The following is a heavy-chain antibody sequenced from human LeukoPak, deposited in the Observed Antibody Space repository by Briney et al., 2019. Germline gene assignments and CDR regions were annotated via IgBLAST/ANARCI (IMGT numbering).Heavy chain of an antibody. Sequence: GGSLRLSCAASGFTFSTSGMDWVRQAPGKGLEWVSSISSSSAYIWYADSVKGRFTISRDNAKNSLYLQMNSLRAEDTAVYYCTSEKIAAGGGRYYFDYWGQGTLVTVSS. D-gene: IGHD6-13*01. CDR3: TSEKIAAGGGRYYFDY. CDR1: GFTFSTSG. J-gene: IGHJ4*02. CDR2: ISSSSAYI. V-gene: IGHV3-21*01.